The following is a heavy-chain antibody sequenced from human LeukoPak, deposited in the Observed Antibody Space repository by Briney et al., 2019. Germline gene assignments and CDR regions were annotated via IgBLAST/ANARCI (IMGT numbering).Heavy chain of an antibody. Sequence: SGRSLRLFCAASGFTFDDYAMHWVRHAPGKGLEWVSGISWNSGSIGYADSVKGRFTISRDNAKNSLYLQMNSLRAEDMALYYCAKGLCSSTSCLDVAFDIWGQGTMVTVSS. CDR1: GFTFDDYA. CDR2: ISWNSGSI. D-gene: IGHD2-2*01. V-gene: IGHV3-9*03. CDR3: AKGLCSSTSCLDVAFDI. J-gene: IGHJ3*02.